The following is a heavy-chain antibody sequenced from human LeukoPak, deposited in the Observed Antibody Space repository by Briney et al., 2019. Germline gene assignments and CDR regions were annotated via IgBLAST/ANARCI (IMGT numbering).Heavy chain of an antibody. D-gene: IGHD3-10*01. J-gene: IGHJ6*04. CDR2: ISWDGGST. V-gene: IGHV3-43D*04. CDR3: AKDMGGRYYGSGSYWAYGMDV. Sequence: GVSLRLSCAASGFPFDDYAMHWVRQAPGKGLEWVSLISWDGGSTYYADSVKGRFTISRDNSKNSLYLQMNSLRAEDTALYYCAKDMGGRYYGSGSYWAYGMDVWGKGTTVTVSS. CDR1: GFPFDDYA.